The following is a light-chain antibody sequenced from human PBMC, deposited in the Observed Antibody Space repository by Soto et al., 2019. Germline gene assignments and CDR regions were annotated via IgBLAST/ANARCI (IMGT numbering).Light chain of an antibody. V-gene: IGLV2-23*01. Sequence: QSVLTQPASVSGSPGQSITISCTGTISDVGSYNLVSWYQQHPGKAPRLLIYEDIKRPSGVSNRFSGSKSGYTASLTISGLQAEDEADYYCCSYATTYTFVFGTGTKVTAL. CDR3: CSYATTYTFV. J-gene: IGLJ1*01. CDR2: EDI. CDR1: ISDVGSYNL.